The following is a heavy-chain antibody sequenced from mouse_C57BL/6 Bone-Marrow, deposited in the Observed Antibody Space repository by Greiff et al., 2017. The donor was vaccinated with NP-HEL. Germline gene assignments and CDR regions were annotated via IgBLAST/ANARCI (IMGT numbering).Heavy chain of an antibody. CDR2: INPSNGGT. Sequence: QVHVKQPGTELVKPGASVKLSCKASGYTFTSYWMHWVKQRPGQGLEWIGNINPSNGGTNYNEKFKSKATLTVDKSSSTAYMQLSSLTSEDSAVYYCARSGGYDGPAYWGQGTLVTVSA. CDR3: ARSGGYDGPAY. V-gene: IGHV1-53*01. CDR1: GYTFTSYW. D-gene: IGHD2-3*01. J-gene: IGHJ3*01.